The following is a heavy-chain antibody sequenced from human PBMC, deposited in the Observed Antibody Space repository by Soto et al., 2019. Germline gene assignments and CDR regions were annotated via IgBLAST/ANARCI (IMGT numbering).Heavy chain of an antibody. D-gene: IGHD5-12*01. J-gene: IGHJ4*02. CDR2: IWCDGSNK. Sequence: INNSMHWVRQAPGKGLEWVSVIWCDGSNKYYADSVKGRFTISRDNSKNTLYLQMNSLRAEDTAVYYCARDQDGYNFFYYWGQGTLVTVSS. CDR1: INNS. V-gene: IGHV3-33*01. CDR3: ARDQDGYNFFYY.